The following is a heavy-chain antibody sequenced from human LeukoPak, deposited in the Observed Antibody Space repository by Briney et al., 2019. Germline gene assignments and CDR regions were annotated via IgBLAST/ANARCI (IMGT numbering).Heavy chain of an antibody. CDR2: IYYSGST. J-gene: IGHJ4*02. D-gene: IGHD3-10*01. Sequence: PSETLSLTCTVSGDSISSSRYYWGWIRQPPGKGLEWIGSIYYSGSTYYNPSLKSRVTIFVDTSKNQFSLKLRSVTAADTAVYYCARGVYYGSGKDYWGQGTLVTVSS. V-gene: IGHV4-39*01. CDR3: ARGVYYGSGKDY. CDR1: GDSISSSRYY.